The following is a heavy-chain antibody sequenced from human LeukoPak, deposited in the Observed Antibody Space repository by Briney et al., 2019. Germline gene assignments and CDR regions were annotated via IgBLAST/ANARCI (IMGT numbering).Heavy chain of an antibody. CDR1: GGSISSISYY. D-gene: IGHD7-27*01. V-gene: IGHV4-39*02. CDR3: ARLHWGSGGSGSFDF. Sequence: SETLSLTCTVSGGSISSISYYWGWIRQPPGKGLEWIGIISSTGNTYYSPSLKSRLAISVDTSKNHFSLKLTSVAAADTAVFYCARLHWGSGGSGSFDFWGQGTLVTVSS. CDR2: ISSTGNT. J-gene: IGHJ4*02.